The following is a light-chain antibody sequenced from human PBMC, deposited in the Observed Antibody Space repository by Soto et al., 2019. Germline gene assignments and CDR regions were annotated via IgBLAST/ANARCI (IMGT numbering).Light chain of an antibody. CDR3: QQSYSTLGLT. Sequence: DLQMTQSPSSLSASVGDRVTITCRASRSTSSYLNWYQQKPGKAPKLLIYAASNLQSGVPSRFSGSGSGTDFTLTISSLQPEDFATYYCQQSYSTLGLTFGGGTKVEIK. CDR1: RSTSSY. V-gene: IGKV1-39*01. CDR2: AAS. J-gene: IGKJ4*01.